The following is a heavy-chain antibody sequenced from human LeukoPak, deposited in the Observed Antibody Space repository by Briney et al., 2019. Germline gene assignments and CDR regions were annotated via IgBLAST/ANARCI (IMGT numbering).Heavy chain of an antibody. J-gene: IGHJ4*02. V-gene: IGHV3-74*01. CDR2: INNDGRVT. D-gene: IGHD3-16*01. Sequence: GGSLRLSCAASGFTFSSHWMHWVRHAPGKGLVWVSFINNDGRVTRYADSVKGRFTISRDNAKNTVYLQMNSLRAEDTAMYYCARGGQGGVDYWGPGTLVTVS. CDR1: GFTFSSHW. CDR3: ARGGQGGVDY.